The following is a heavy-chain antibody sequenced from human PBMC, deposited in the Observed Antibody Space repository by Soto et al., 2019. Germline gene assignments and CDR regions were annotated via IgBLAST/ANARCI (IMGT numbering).Heavy chain of an antibody. CDR2: IKSKTDGGTT. J-gene: IGHJ4*02. Sequence: GGSLRLSCAASGFTFSNAWMNWVRQAPGKGLEWVGRIKSKTDGGTTDYAAPVKGRFTISREDSKNTLYLQMNSLKTEDTAVYYCTTSSSSSWHPPYFDYWGQGTLVTVSS. CDR1: GFTFSNAW. CDR3: TTSSSSSWHPPYFDY. D-gene: IGHD6-13*01. V-gene: IGHV3-15*07.